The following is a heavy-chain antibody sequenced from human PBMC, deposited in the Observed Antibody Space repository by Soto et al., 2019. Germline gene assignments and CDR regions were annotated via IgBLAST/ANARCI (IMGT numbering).Heavy chain of an antibody. CDR1: GCSISSYY. CDR3: ARDEAVNGMDV. D-gene: IGHD6-19*01. V-gene: IGHV4-59*01. J-gene: IGHJ6*02. CDR2: IYYSGST. Sequence: SETLSLTCTVSGCSISSYYWSWIRQPPGKGLEWIGYIYYSGSTNYNPSLKSRVTISVDTSKNQFSLKLSSVTAADTAVYYCARDEAVNGMDVWGQGTTVTVSS.